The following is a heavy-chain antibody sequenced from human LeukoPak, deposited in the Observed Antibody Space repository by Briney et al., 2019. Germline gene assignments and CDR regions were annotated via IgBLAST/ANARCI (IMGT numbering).Heavy chain of an antibody. Sequence: ASVKVSCKASGYTFTSYGISWVRQAPGQGLEWMGWISAYNGNTNYAQKLQGRVTMTTDTSTSTAYMELRSLRSDDTAVYYCARDRGGYYDILTGYDYWGQGTLVTVSS. V-gene: IGHV1-18*01. D-gene: IGHD3-9*01. CDR1: GYTFTSYG. CDR3: ARDRGGYYDILTGYDY. J-gene: IGHJ4*02. CDR2: ISAYNGNT.